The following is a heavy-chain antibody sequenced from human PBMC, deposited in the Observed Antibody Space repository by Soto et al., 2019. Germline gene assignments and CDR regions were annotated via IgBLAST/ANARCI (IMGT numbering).Heavy chain of an antibody. V-gene: IGHV2-26*01. CDR1: GFSLSNARMG. CDR3: ARISYYDFWSGSRHYYYYGMDV. Sequence: QVTLKESGPVLVKPTETLTLTCTVSGFSLSNARMGVSWIRQPPGKALEWLAHIFSNDEGSYSTSLKSRLIISKDTSKSQVVLTMTNMDPVDTATYYCARISYYDFWSGSRHYYYYGMDVWGQGTTVTVSS. CDR2: IFSNDEG. J-gene: IGHJ6*02. D-gene: IGHD3-3*01.